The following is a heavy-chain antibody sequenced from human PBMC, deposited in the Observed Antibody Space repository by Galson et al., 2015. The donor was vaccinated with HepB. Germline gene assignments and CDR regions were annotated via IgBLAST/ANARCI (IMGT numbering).Heavy chain of an antibody. J-gene: IGHJ4*02. CDR1: GGSFSDYY. V-gene: IGHV4-34*01. Sequence: ETLSLTCAVYGGSFSDYYWSWIRQPPGKGLEWIGEINHSGSTNDNPPLKSRITISVDTSKNQFSLKLTSVTAADAAVYYCARGPASVVYDYVWGSSRQPLYYLDSWGQGTLLTVSS. CDR3: ARGPASVVYDYVWGSSRQPLYYLDS. CDR2: INHSGST. D-gene: IGHD3-16*02.